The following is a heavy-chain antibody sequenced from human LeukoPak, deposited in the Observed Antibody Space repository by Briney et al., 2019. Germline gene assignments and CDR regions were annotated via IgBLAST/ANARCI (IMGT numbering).Heavy chain of an antibody. D-gene: IGHD3-10*01. J-gene: IGHJ3*02. V-gene: IGHV3-23*01. CDR1: GFTFNNSA. CDR2: IRYNGGRT. CDR3: AKGRRGYFGSGSHNDAFDI. Sequence: GGSLRLSCSASGFTFNNSAMRCVRQAPGEGLEWVSVIRYNGGRTHYADPVEGRFTISRDNSKSTLYLQMNSLRADDTAVYYCAKGRRGYFGSGSHNDAFDIWGQGTMVTVSS.